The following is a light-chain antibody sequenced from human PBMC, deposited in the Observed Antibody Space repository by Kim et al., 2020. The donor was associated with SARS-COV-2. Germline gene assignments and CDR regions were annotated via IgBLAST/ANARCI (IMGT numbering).Light chain of an antibody. CDR3: QSYDSSNVV. CDR2: EDN. J-gene: IGLJ2*01. V-gene: IGLV6-57*03. Sequence: TVTITRTRSSGSMSSNYEQWYQQRPGSAPTTVIYEDNQRPSGVPDRFSGSIDSSSNSASLTISGLKTEDEADYYCQSYDSSNVVFGGGTQLTVL. CDR1: SGSMSSNY.